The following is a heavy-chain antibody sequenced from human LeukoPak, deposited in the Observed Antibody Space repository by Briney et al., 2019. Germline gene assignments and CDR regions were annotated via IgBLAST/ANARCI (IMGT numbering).Heavy chain of an antibody. CDR1: GFTFSSYG. D-gene: IGHD3-22*01. V-gene: IGHV3-33*06. CDR3: AKGGYYYDSSGYYDLGY. Sequence: PGGSLRLSCAASGFTFSSYGMHWVRQAPGKGLEWVAVIWYDGSNKYYADSVKGRFTISRDNSKNTLYLQMNSLRAGDTAVYYCAKGGYYYDSSGYYDLGYWGQGTLVTVSS. J-gene: IGHJ4*02. CDR2: IWYDGSNK.